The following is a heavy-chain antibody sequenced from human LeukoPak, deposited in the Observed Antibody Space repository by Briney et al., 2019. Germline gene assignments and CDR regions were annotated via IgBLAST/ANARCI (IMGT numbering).Heavy chain of an antibody. Sequence: SQTLSLTCAISGDSVSSNRAAWNWIRQSPSRGLEWLGRTYYRSQWYNDYAVSVKSRITIKADTSKNQFSLQLKSVTPEDTAVYYCARSSLVVVAATENNWFDPWGQGTLVTVSS. V-gene: IGHV6-1*01. CDR2: TYYRSQWYN. D-gene: IGHD2-15*01. CDR3: ARSSLVVVAATENNWFDP. J-gene: IGHJ5*02. CDR1: GDSVSSNRAA.